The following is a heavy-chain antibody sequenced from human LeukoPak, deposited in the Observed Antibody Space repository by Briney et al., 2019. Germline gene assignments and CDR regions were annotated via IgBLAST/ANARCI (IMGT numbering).Heavy chain of an antibody. Sequence: GGSLRLSCAASGFTVTRNFMSWVRQAPGKGLEWVSVVYSDGNTYYADSVKGRFTVSRDTSKNTMSLQMNSLRGEDTAVYYCARGGSDDWKRFDSWGQGTLVTVSP. V-gene: IGHV3-53*01. CDR3: ARGGSDDWKRFDS. CDR2: VYSDGNT. CDR1: GFTVTRNF. D-gene: IGHD1-1*01. J-gene: IGHJ4*02.